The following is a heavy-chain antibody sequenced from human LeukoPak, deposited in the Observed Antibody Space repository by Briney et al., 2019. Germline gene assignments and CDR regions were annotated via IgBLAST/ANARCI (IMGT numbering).Heavy chain of an antibody. Sequence: TTSETLSLTCTVSGGSISSYYWSWIRQPPGKGLEWIGYIYYSGSPNYNPSLKSRVIISVDTSNNQFSLNLSSVTAADTAVYYCARGWMGSSGWYDDYWGQGTLVTVSS. V-gene: IGHV4-59*01. CDR1: GGSISSYY. CDR2: IYYSGSP. D-gene: IGHD6-19*01. J-gene: IGHJ4*02. CDR3: ARGWMGSSGWYDDY.